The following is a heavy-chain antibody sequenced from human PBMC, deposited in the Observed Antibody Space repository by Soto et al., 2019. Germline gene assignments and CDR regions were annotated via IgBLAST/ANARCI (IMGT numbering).Heavy chain of an antibody. D-gene: IGHD1-1*01. J-gene: IGHJ4*02. CDR2: IGGSDGST. CDR3: AEGGYADYFDF. CDR1: GLTFSSYA. V-gene: IGHV3-23*01. Sequence: GGSLRLSCAASGLTFSSYAMSWVRQAPGKGLEWVSAIGGSDGSTYYADSVKGRFTISRDNSKNTLFLEMNSLRAEDTAIYYCAEGGYADYFDFWGQGTLVTVFS.